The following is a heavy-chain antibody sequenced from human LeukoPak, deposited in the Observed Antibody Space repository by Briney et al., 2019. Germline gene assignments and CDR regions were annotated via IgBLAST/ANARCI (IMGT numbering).Heavy chain of an antibody. CDR3: ARKGVYSSSYTNFDY. D-gene: IGHD6-6*01. CDR2: ISSGGSTK. Sequence: PGGTLRLSCAASGYTFSDYYMSWIRKAPGKGLEWVSYISSGGSTKYYADSVKCRFTISRDNAKNSLYRQMNSLRAEDTAVYYCARKGVYSSSYTNFDYWGQGTLVTVSS. V-gene: IGHV3-11*04. CDR1: GYTFSDYY. J-gene: IGHJ4*02.